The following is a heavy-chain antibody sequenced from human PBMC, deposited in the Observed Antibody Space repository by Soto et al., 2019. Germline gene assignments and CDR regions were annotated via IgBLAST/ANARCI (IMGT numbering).Heavy chain of an antibody. V-gene: IGHV3-74*01. J-gene: IGHJ3*02. CDR1: GFTFSSYW. CDR2: INSDGSST. Sequence: GSLRLSGAASGFTFSSYWMHWVLQAPGKGLVWVSRINSDGSSTSYADSVKGRFTISRDNAKNTLYLQMNSLRAEDTAVYYCVGSSGYYAPDAFDIWGQGTMVTVS. D-gene: IGHD3-22*01. CDR3: VGSSGYYAPDAFDI.